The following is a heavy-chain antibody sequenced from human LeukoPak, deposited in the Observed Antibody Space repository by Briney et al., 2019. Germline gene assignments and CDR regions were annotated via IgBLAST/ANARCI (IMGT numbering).Heavy chain of an antibody. CDR2: IKSKTDGGTT. J-gene: IGHJ4*02. CDR3: TTVGPYCTSTTCYVGYFDY. Sequence: GGSLRLSCAASGFTFSVAWMSWVRQAPGKGPEWVGRIKSKTDGGTTDYAAPVKGRFTISRDDSSSTLYLQMSSLKTEDTGVYYCTTVGPYCTSTTCYVGYFDYWGQGSLVTVSS. CDR1: GFTFSVAW. V-gene: IGHV3-15*01. D-gene: IGHD2-2*01.